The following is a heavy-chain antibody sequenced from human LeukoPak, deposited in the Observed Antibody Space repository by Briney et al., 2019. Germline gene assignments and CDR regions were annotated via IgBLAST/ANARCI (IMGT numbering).Heavy chain of an antibody. CDR3: ARDYHYGQTDY. J-gene: IGHJ4*02. D-gene: IGHD3-16*01. V-gene: IGHV3-23*01. CDR2: ISGPGGNT. CDR1: GFIFSDYA. Sequence: GGSLRLSCAASGFIFSDYAMNWVRQAPGKGLQWVSSISGPGGNTYYADSVKGRFTISRDNAKNTVYLQMDSLRTDDTAVYYCARDYHYGQTDYWGQGTLITVSS.